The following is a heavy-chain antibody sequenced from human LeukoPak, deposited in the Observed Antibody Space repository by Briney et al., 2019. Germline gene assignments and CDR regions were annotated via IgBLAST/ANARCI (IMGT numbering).Heavy chain of an antibody. CDR3: ARLPEGYCSGGSCSSFDY. J-gene: IGHJ4*02. D-gene: IGHD2-15*01. CDR1: GYSISSGYY. Sequence: SETLSLTCTVSGYSISSGYYWGWIRQPPGKGLEWIGSIYHSGSTYYNPSLKSRVTISVDTSKNQFSLKLSSVTAADTAVYYCARLPEGYCSGGSCSSFDYWGQGTLVTVSS. V-gene: IGHV4-38-2*02. CDR2: IYHSGST.